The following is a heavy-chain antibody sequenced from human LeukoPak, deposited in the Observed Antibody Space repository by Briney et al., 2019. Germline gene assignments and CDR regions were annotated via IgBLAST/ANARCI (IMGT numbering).Heavy chain of an antibody. Sequence: PGGSLRLSCSASGFTFSRFWMSWVRQAPGKGLEYVALIKQGGSEIYHMDSVKGRFTISRDDATNSLYLQMNSLRVEDTALYYCARDRASESDSEGDYWGQGTLVTVSS. V-gene: IGHV3-7*01. D-gene: IGHD4-11*01. CDR1: GFTFSRFW. CDR2: IKQGGSEI. CDR3: ARDRASESDSEGDY. J-gene: IGHJ4*02.